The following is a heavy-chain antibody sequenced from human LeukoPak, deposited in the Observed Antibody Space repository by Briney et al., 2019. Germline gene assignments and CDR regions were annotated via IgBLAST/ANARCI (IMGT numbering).Heavy chain of an antibody. CDR3: AKSNGYGLVDI. CDR2: IYYSGST. CDR1: GGSISSYY. Sequence: SETLSLTCTVSGGSISSYYWSWIRQPPGKGLEWIGYIYYSGSTNYNPSLKSRVTISLDTSRNQFSLKLNSVTAADTAVYYSAKSNGYGLVDIWGQGTMVTVSS. V-gene: IGHV4-59*12. D-gene: IGHD3-10*01. J-gene: IGHJ3*02.